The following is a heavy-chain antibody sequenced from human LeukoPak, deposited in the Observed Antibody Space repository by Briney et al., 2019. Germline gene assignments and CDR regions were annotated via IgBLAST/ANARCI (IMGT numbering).Heavy chain of an antibody. CDR3: ARGSRDYYDSSGYYFQH. J-gene: IGHJ1*01. V-gene: IGHV4-30-2*01. CDR1: GGSISSGGYS. Sequence: SETLSLTCAVSGGSISSGGYSWSWIRQPPGKGLDWIGYIYHSGSTYYNPSLKSRVTISVDRSKNQFSLKLSSVTAADTAVYYCARGSRDYYDSSGYYFQHWGQGTLVTVSS. CDR2: IYHSGST. D-gene: IGHD3-22*01.